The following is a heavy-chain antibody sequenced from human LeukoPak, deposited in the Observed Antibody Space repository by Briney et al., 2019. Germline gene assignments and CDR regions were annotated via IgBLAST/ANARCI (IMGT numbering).Heavy chain of an antibody. Sequence: PGGSLRLSCAASGFTFSSYWMSWVRQAPGKGLEWVANIKQDGSEKYYVDSVKGRFTISRDNSKNTLYLQMNSLRAEDTAVYYCAKGILEWFDYWGQGTLVTVSS. CDR3: AKGILEWFDY. V-gene: IGHV3-7*03. CDR2: IKQDGSEK. J-gene: IGHJ4*02. CDR1: GFTFSSYW. D-gene: IGHD3-3*01.